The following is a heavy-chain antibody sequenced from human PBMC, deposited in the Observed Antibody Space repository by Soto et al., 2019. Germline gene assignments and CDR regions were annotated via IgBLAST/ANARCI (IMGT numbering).Heavy chain of an antibody. CDR2: IYYSGST. J-gene: IGHJ4*02. CDR3: ARGSYYYDSSGYYHY. CDR1: GGSVSSGGYY. D-gene: IGHD3-22*01. Sequence: SETLSLTCTVSGGSVSSGGYYWSWIRQPPGKGLEWIGYIYYSGSTYYNPSLKSRVTISVDTSKNQFSLKLSSVTAADTAVYYCARGSYYYDSSGYYHYWGQRTLVTVSS. V-gene: IGHV4-30-4*01.